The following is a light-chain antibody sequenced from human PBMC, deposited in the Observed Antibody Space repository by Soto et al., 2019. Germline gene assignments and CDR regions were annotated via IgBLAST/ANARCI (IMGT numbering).Light chain of an antibody. J-gene: IGLJ1*01. CDR1: SSNFGAGYE. CDR2: NNL. Sequence: SVLPQPPSVSGAPGQRVTISFTGSSSNFGAGYEVHWYKQLPGAAPTLVIFNNLNRPSGVPERFSGSKSGTSASLVISGLQAEDEADYYFQSFDSSLRAYVFGSWTKVTVL. CDR3: QSFDSSLRAYV. V-gene: IGLV1-40*01.